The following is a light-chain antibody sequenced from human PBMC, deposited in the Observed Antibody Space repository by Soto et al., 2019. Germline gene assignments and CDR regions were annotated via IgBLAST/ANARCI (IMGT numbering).Light chain of an antibody. V-gene: IGKV1-9*01. CDR3: QQLRMYPST. Sequence: IQLTQSPSSLYASVRDRVTITCRASQDIASYLAWYQQKPGEAPKLLIYAASTLYGGVPSRFSGSGSGTDFALTITSLQAEDFATYYCQQLRMYPSTFGGGTKVDIK. CDR1: QDIASY. CDR2: AAS. J-gene: IGKJ4*01.